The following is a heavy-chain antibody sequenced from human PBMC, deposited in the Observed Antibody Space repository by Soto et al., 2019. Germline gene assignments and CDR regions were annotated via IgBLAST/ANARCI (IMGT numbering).Heavy chain of an antibody. CDR3: ARERDGSRTIDY. CDR1: GGTFSSYT. D-gene: IGHD5-12*01. J-gene: IGHJ4*02. CDR2: IIPILGIA. V-gene: IGHV1-69*08. Sequence: QVQLVQSGAEVKKPGSSVKVSCKASGGTFSSYTISWVRQAPGQGLEWMGRIIPILGIANYAQKFQGRVTVTADKSTSTAYMELSSLRSEDTAVYYCARERDGSRTIDYWGQGTLVTVSS.